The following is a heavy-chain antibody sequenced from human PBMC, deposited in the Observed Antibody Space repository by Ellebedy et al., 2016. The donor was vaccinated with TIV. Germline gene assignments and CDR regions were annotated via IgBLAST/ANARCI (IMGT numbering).Heavy chain of an antibody. CDR2: ISGSGGST. CDR1: GFTFSSYA. J-gene: IGHJ4*02. Sequence: GESLKISXAASGFTFSSYAMSWVRQAPGKGLEWVSAISGSGGSTYYADSVKGRFTISRDNSKNTLYLQMNSLRAEDTAVYYCAKGGDYGSDYWGQGTLVTVSS. V-gene: IGHV3-23*01. CDR3: AKGGDYGSDY. D-gene: IGHD4-17*01.